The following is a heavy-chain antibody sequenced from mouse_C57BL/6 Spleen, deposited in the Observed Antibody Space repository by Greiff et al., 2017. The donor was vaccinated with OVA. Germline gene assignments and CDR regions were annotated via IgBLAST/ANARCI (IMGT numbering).Heavy chain of an antibody. CDR2: IHPNSGST. CDR1: GYTFTSYW. J-gene: IGHJ2*01. CDR3: ARYYYGSSYGYYFDY. V-gene: IGHV1-64*01. D-gene: IGHD1-1*01. Sequence: QVQLQQPGAELVKPGASVKLSCKASGYTFTSYWMHWVKQRPGQGLEWIGMIHPNSGSTNYNEKFKSKATLTVDKSSSTAYMQLSSLTSEYSAVYYCARYYYGSSYGYYFDYWGQGTTLTVSS.